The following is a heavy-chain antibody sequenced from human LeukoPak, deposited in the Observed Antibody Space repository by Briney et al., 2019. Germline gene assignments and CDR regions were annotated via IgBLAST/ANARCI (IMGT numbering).Heavy chain of an antibody. D-gene: IGHD5-12*01. Sequence: ASVKVSCKASGYTFTGYYMHWVRQAPGQGLEWMGIINPSGGSTSYAQKLQGRVTMTRDMSTSTVYMELSSLRSEDTAVYYCARPGLSGTFDYWGQGTLVTVSS. CDR2: INPSGGST. V-gene: IGHV1-46*01. CDR3: ARPGLSGTFDY. J-gene: IGHJ4*02. CDR1: GYTFTGYY.